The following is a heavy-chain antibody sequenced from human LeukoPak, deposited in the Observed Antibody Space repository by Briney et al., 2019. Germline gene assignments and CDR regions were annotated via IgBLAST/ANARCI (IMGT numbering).Heavy chain of an antibody. CDR3: AGTGDIVVVPAAMLHAFDI. CDR2: TYYTGST. CDR1: GGSISSGSYY. V-gene: IGHV4-39*01. D-gene: IGHD2-2*01. Sequence: SETLSLTCTVSGGSISSGSYYWGWIRQPPGKGLEWIGSTYYTGSTYYNPSLRSRVSISGDTSKNQFSLKLSSVTAADTAVYYCAGTGDIVVVPAAMLHAFDIWGQGTMVTVSS. J-gene: IGHJ3*02.